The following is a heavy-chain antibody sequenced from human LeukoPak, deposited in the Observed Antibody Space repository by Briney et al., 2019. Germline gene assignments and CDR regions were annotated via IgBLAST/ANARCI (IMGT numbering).Heavy chain of an antibody. CDR1: GYSFTSYW. D-gene: IGHD5-18*01. J-gene: IGHJ6*02. V-gene: IGHV5-10-1*01. CDR3: ARQGGTAMAADYYYGMDG. CDR2: IDPSDSYT. Sequence: GESLRISCKGSGYSFTSYWISWVRQMPGKGLEWMGRIDPSDSYTNYSPSFQGHVTISADKSISTAYLQWSSLKASDTAMYYCARQGGTAMAADYYYGMDGWGQGTTVTVSS.